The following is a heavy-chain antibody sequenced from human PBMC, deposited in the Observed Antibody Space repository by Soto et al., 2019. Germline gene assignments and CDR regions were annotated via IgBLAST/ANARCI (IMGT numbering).Heavy chain of an antibody. V-gene: IGHV4-4*02. CDR2: IYHSGST. D-gene: IGHD3-10*01. CDR3: ARWSRYYYASDH. CDR1: GGSISSTNW. Sequence: SETLSLTCAVSGGSISSTNWWSWVRQPPGKGLEWIGEIYHSGSTNCNPSLKSRVTISVDKSKNQFSLKLSSVTAADTAVYYCARWSRYYYASDHWGQGTLVTVSS. J-gene: IGHJ4*02.